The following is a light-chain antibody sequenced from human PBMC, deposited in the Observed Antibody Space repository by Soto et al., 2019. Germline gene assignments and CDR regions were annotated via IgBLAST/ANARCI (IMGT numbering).Light chain of an antibody. Sequence: TVLTHSPGTLSLSPWERATLSFRSSQSISSSYLAWYQQKPGQAPRLLIYGPSSRATGIPDRFSGSGSGTDFTLTINRLEPEDFAVYYCQKYDSSPRKFGQGNKVDIK. CDR3: QKYDSSPRK. V-gene: IGKV3-20*01. CDR2: GPS. CDR1: QSISSSY. J-gene: IGKJ1*01.